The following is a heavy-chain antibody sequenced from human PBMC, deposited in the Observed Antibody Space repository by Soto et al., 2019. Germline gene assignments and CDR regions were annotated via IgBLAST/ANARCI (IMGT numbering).Heavy chain of an antibody. CDR2: IYYSGST. J-gene: IGHJ5*02. V-gene: IGHV4-59*08. CDR1: GGSISSYY. D-gene: IGHD2-15*01. Sequence: PSETLSLTCTVSGGSISSYYWSWIRQPPGKGLEWIGYIYYSGSTNYNPSLKSRVTISVDTSKNQFSLKLSSVTAADTAVYYCASLAASPHRWFDPWGQGNLVTVSS. CDR3: ASLAASPHRWFDP.